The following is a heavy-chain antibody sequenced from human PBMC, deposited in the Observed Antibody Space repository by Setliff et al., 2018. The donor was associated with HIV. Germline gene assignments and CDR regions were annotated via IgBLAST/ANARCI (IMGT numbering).Heavy chain of an antibody. CDR3: ARGRVESFWSDLIPSDY. V-gene: IGHV3-21*04. J-gene: IGHJ4*01. CDR2: ISGSGTYT. D-gene: IGHD3-3*01. CDR1: GFRFNIYA. Sequence: GGSLRLSCAASGFRFNIYAMTWVRQAPGKGLQWVASISGSGTYTHYADSVRGRFTVSRDNAKNSLYLQMNSLRADDTAVYYCARGRVESFWSDLIPSDYWGQGTLVTVSS.